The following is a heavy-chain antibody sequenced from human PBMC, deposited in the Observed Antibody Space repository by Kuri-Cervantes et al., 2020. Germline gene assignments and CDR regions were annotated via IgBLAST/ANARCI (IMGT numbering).Heavy chain of an antibody. CDR2: IYNSGST. D-gene: IGHD3-9*01. CDR1: GGPIRSYY. Sequence: SETLSLTCTVSGGPIRSYYWSWIRQPPGKGLEWIGYIYNSGSTNYNPSLKSRVTISVDTSKNQFSLKLNSVTPEDTAVYYCARDLTGPDYYYYYMDVWGKGTTVTVSS. CDR3: ARDLTGPDYYYYYMDV. V-gene: IGHV4-59*12. J-gene: IGHJ6*03.